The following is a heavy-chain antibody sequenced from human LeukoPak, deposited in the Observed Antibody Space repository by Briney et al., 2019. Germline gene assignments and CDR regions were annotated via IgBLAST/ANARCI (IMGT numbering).Heavy chain of an antibody. D-gene: IGHD2-21*02. CDR1: GGSISNYY. CDR3: ARQGVATAIDY. CDR2: ISASGNT. V-gene: IGHV4-4*07. J-gene: IGHJ4*02. Sequence: SETLTLTCTVSGGSISNYYWSWIRQPAGKGLEWIGRISASGNTNYNPSLKSRVTMSVDTSMNLFALKLSSVTAADTAVYYCARQGVATAIDYWGQGTLVTVSS.